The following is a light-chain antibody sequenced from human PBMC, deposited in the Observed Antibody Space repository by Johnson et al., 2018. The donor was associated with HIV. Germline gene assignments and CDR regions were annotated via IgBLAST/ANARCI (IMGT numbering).Light chain of an antibody. CDR3: GTWDSSLDAYV. J-gene: IGLJ1*01. CDR1: SSNIGNNY. CDR2: ENN. Sequence: QSVLTQPPSVSAAPGQKVTISCSGSSSNIGNNYVSWYQQLPGTAPKLLIYENNKRPSGIPDRFSGSKSGTSATLGITGLQTGDEADYYCGTWDSSLDAYVLGTATKGAVL. V-gene: IGLV1-51*02.